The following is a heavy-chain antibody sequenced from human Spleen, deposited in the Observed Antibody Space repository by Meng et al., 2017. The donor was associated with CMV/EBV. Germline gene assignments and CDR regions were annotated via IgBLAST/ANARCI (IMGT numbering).Heavy chain of an antibody. CDR1: GFTFDDYT. CDR3: TRDGVATGDY. Sequence: GESLKISCAASGFTFDDYTMHWVRQAPGKGLEWVSLISWDGGSTYYADSVKGRFTISRDNAKNALFLQMNSLRAEDTAFYYCTRDGVATGDYWGQGTLVTVSS. J-gene: IGHJ4*02. D-gene: IGHD5-12*01. CDR2: ISWDGGST. V-gene: IGHV3-43*01.